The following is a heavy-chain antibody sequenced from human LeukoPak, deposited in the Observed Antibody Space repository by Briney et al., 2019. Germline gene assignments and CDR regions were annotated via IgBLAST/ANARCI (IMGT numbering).Heavy chain of an antibody. V-gene: IGHV4-39*07. CDR2: IYFRGST. CDR3: ARAEKEGYYYIDA. Sequence: SETLSLTCTISGDSISSRYHFWGWIRQPPGKGLEWIVCIYFRGSTYYSPSLKRRVTMSVDTSTNQFSLQLKSMTAADTAVYYCARAEKEGYYYIDAWGKGTTVTVSS. CDR1: GDSISSRYHF. J-gene: IGHJ6*03.